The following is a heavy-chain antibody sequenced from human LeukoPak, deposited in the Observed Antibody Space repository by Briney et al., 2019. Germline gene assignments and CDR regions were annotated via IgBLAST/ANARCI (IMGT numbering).Heavy chain of an antibody. CDR3: ARVATGWGVDYFDY. Sequence: GGSLRLSCAASGFTVSSNYMSWVRQAPGKGLEWVSVIYSGGSTYYADSVKGRFTISRDNSKNTLYLQMNSLRAADTAVYYCARVATGWGVDYFDYWGQGTLVTVSS. CDR1: GFTVSSNY. J-gene: IGHJ4*02. D-gene: IGHD3-9*01. CDR2: IYSGGST. V-gene: IGHV3-53*01.